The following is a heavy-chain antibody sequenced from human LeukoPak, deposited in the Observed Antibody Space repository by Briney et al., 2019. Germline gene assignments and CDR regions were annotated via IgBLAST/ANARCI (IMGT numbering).Heavy chain of an antibody. Sequence: GGSLRLSCAASGFTFSNYAMHWVRQAPGKGLEWVAVISYDGSNKYYADSVKGRFTISRDNSKNTLYLQMNSLRAEDTAVYYCAKDHYDSSGPDTPGSSYFDYWGQGTLVTVSS. CDR1: GFTFSNYA. V-gene: IGHV3-30-3*02. CDR2: ISYDGSNK. J-gene: IGHJ4*02. CDR3: AKDHYDSSGPDTPGSSYFDY. D-gene: IGHD3-22*01.